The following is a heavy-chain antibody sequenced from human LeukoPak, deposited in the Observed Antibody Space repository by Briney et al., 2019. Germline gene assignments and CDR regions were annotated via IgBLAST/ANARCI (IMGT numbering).Heavy chain of an antibody. D-gene: IGHD6-19*01. CDR2: IYSGGST. CDR3: ARDSSGWHMGLSYYYYGMDV. V-gene: IGHV3-66*02. Sequence: GGSLRLSCAASGFTVSSNYMSWVRQAPGKGLEWVSVIYSGGSTYYADSVKGRFTISRDNSKNTLYLQMNSLRAEDTAVYYCARDSSGWHMGLSYYYYGMDVWGQGTTVTVSS. J-gene: IGHJ6*02. CDR1: GFTVSSNY.